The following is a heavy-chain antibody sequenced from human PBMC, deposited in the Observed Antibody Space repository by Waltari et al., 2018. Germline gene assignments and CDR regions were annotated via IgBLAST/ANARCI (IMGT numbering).Heavy chain of an antibody. D-gene: IGHD3-3*01. J-gene: IGHJ5*02. Sequence: QVQLQESGPGLVKPSETLSLTCTVSGGSISSHYWSWIRQPPGKGLEWIGYIYYSGSTNYNPSLKSRVTISVDTSKNQFSLKLSSVTAADTAVYYCGVNDSNWFDPWGQGTLVTVSS. CDR2: IYYSGST. CDR3: GVNDSNWFDP. V-gene: IGHV4-59*11. CDR1: GGSISSHY.